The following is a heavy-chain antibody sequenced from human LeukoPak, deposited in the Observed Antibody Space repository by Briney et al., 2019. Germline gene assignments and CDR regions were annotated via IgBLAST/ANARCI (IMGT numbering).Heavy chain of an antibody. V-gene: IGHV4-59*08. D-gene: IGHD4/OR15-4a*01. J-gene: IGHJ6*02. Sequence: SETLSLTCTVSGGSINSDYWSWIRQPPGKGLEWIGYIYYSGSTNYNPSLESRVTISVDTSKKQFSLKLSSVTAADTAVYYCARRSMVRTVGYYYGMDVWGRGTTVTISS. CDR2: IYYSGST. CDR3: ARRSMVRTVGYYYGMDV. CDR1: GGSINSDY.